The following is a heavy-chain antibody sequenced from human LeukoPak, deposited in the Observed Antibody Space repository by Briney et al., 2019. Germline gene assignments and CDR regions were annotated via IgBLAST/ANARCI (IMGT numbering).Heavy chain of an antibody. J-gene: IGHJ4*02. CDR1: GFTFGSYS. V-gene: IGHV3-21*01. CDR2: ISSSSSYI. D-gene: IGHD4-17*01. CDR3: ARVGTTVTSVDY. Sequence: GGSLSLSSAASGFTFGSYSMNWVRQAPGKGLEWVSSISSSSSYIFYADSVKGRFTISRDNAKNSLYLQMNSLRAEDTAVYYCARVGTTVTSVDYWGQGTLVTVSS.